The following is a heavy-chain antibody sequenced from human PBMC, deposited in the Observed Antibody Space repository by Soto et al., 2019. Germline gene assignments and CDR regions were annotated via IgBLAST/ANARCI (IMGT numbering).Heavy chain of an antibody. J-gene: IGHJ4*02. CDR2: IYWDDDK. CDR1: GFSLSTSGVG. Sequence: SGPTLVKPTQTLTLTCTFSGFSLSTSGVGVGWIRQPPGKALEWLALIYWDDDKRYSPSLKSRLTITKDTSKNQVVLTMTNMDPVDTATYYCAQAAAAGTAPYFDYWGQGTLVTVSS. CDR3: AQAAAAGTAPYFDY. V-gene: IGHV2-5*02. D-gene: IGHD6-13*01.